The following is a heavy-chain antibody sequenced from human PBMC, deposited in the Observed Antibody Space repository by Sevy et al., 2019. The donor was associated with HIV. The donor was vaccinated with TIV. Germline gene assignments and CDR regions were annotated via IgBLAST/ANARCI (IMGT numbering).Heavy chain of an antibody. Sequence: GGSLRLSCAASGFTFSSYGMHWVRQAPGKGLEWVAFIRYDGSNKYYADSVKGRFTISRDNSKNRLYLQMNSLRAEETAVYYCAKDLGRIAAAGTPSDYWGQGTLVTVSS. J-gene: IGHJ4*02. D-gene: IGHD6-13*01. CDR3: AKDLGRIAAAGTPSDY. CDR1: GFTFSSYG. V-gene: IGHV3-30*02. CDR2: IRYDGSNK.